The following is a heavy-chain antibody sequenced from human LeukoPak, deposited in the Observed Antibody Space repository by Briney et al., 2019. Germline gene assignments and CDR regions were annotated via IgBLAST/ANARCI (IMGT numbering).Heavy chain of an antibody. J-gene: IGHJ4*02. CDR1: GFTFSSYA. Sequence: GGSLRLSRAASGFTFSSYAMSWVRQAPGKGLEWVSAISGSGDSTYYADSVKGRFTISRDNSKNTLYLQMNSLRAEDTAVYYCAKDLYCSSTSCYYFDYWGQGTLVTVSS. CDR3: AKDLYCSSTSCYYFDY. V-gene: IGHV3-23*01. CDR2: ISGSGDST. D-gene: IGHD2-2*01.